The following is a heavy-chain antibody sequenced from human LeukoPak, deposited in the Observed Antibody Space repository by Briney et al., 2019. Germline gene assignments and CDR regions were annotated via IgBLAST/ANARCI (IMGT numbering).Heavy chain of an antibody. D-gene: IGHD3-10*01. V-gene: IGHV4-39*07. J-gene: IGHJ4*02. CDR1: GGSISSSSYY. CDR3: ARGSYPRLLWFGELPTYYFDY. Sequence: PSETLSLTCTVSGGSISSSSYYWGWIRQPPGKGLEWIGSIHHSGSTYYNPSLKSRVTISVDTSKNQFSLKLSSVTAADTAVYYCARGSYPRLLWFGELPTYYFDYWGQGTLVTVSS. CDR2: IHHSGST.